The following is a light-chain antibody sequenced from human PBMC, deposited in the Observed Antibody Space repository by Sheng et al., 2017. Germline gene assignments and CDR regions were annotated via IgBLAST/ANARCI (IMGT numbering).Light chain of an antibody. Sequence: QAVLTQPASLSASPGASASLTCTLRSGIDVGQYRIYWYQQKPGSPPRFLLNYKSDSSKEQGSGVPSRFSGSKDASANAGILLISGLQSEDEADYYCMILLSSAYVFGTGTKVTVL. CDR1: SGIDVGQYR. V-gene: IGLV5-45*01. CDR3: MILLSSAYV. CDR2: YKSDSSK. J-gene: IGLJ1*01.